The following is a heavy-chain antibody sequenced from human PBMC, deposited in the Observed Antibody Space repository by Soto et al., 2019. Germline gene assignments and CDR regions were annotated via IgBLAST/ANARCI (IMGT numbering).Heavy chain of an antibody. CDR1: GFTFSSYA. V-gene: IGHV3-23*01. CDR2: ISGRGGST. D-gene: IGHD3-10*01. J-gene: IGHJ4*02. CDR3: AKAWLAVRGEPPTD. Sequence: EVQLLESGGGLVQPGGSLRLSCAASGFTFSSYAMSWVRQAPGKGLEWVSAISGRGGSTYYADSVKGRFTISRDNSKNMLYLQMNSLRAKDTAVYYCAKAWLAVRGEPPTDWGQGTLLTVSS.